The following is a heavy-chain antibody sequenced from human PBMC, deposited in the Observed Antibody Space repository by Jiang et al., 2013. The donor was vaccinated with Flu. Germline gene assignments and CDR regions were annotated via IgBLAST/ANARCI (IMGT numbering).Heavy chain of an antibody. CDR2: IYHSGST. CDR3: ARHDVPYSSGWYSRGVDAFDI. J-gene: IGHJ3*02. D-gene: IGHD6-19*01. V-gene: IGHV4-38-2*01. Sequence: GSGLVKPSETLSLTCAVSGYSISSGYYWGWIRQPPGKGLEWIGSIYHSGSTYYNPSLKSRVTISVDTSKNQFSLKLSSVTAADTAVYYCARHDVPYSSGWYSRGVDAFDIWGQGTMVTVSS. CDR1: GYSISSGYY.